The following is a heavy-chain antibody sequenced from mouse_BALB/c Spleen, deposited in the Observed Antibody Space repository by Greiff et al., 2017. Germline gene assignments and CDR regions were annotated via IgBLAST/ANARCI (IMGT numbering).Heavy chain of an antibody. J-gene: IGHJ2*01. Sequence: VKLMESGAELVRPGVSVKISCKGSGYTFTDYAMHWVKQSHAKSLEWIGVISNYYGDASYNQKFKGKATMTVDKSSSTAYMELARLTSEDSAIYYCARLGGNYGGFDYWGQGTTLTVSS. D-gene: IGHD2-1*01. CDR1: GYTFTDYA. CDR3: ARLGGNYGGFDY. V-gene: IGHV1S137*01. CDR2: ISNYYGDA.